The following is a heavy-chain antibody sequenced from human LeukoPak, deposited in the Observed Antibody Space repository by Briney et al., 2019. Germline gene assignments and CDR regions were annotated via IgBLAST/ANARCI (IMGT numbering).Heavy chain of an antibody. CDR3: ARGGIAAAGILPYCYYYMDV. CDR1: GYTFTSYY. J-gene: IGHJ6*03. Sequence: ASVKVSCKASGYTFTSYYMHWVRQAPGQGLEWMGIINPSGGSTSYAQKFQGRVTMTRDMSTSTVYMELSGLRSEDTAVYCCARGGIAAAGILPYCYYYMDVWGKGTTVTVS. CDR2: INPSGGST. V-gene: IGHV1-46*01. D-gene: IGHD6-13*01.